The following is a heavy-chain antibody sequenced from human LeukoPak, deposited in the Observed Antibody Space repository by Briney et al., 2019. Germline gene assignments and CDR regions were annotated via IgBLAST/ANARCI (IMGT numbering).Heavy chain of an antibody. CDR3: AKGVVGATLGY. D-gene: IGHD1-26*01. CDR1: GFTFSSYA. Sequence: QTGGSLRLSCAASGFTFSSYAMHWVRQAPGKGLEWVAVISYDGSNKYCADSVKGRFTISRDNSKNTLYLQMNSLRAEDTAVYYCAKGVVGATLGYWGQGTLVTVSS. CDR2: ISYDGSNK. V-gene: IGHV3-30*04. J-gene: IGHJ4*02.